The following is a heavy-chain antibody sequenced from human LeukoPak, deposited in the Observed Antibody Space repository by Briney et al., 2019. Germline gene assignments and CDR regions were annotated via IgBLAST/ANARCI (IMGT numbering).Heavy chain of an antibody. CDR3: ARYPNYYDSSGYFDY. D-gene: IGHD3-22*01. V-gene: IGHV4-38-2*02. CDR1: GYSISSGYY. J-gene: IGHJ4*02. Sequence: SETLSLTCTVSGYSISSGYYWGWIRQPPGKGLEWIGSIYHSGSTYYNPSLKSRVTISVDTSKNQFSLKLSSVTAADTAVYYCARYPNYYDSSGYFDYWGQGTLVTVSS. CDR2: IYHSGST.